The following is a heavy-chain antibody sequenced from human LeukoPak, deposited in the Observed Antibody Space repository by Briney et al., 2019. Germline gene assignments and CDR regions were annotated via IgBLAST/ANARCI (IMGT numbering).Heavy chain of an antibody. J-gene: IGHJ4*02. Sequence: SQTLSLTCTVSGGSLSSRSYYWAWIRQPPGKGLEWVGRIYYSDSTYYNPSLKSHVTKSEDTSHNQLALKLRSVTAADTAVYYCASPGLSSIITWGQGTLVTVSS. CDR1: GGSLSSRSYY. V-gene: IGHV4-39*01. CDR3: ASPGLSSIIT. D-gene: IGHD6-13*01. CDR2: IYYSDST.